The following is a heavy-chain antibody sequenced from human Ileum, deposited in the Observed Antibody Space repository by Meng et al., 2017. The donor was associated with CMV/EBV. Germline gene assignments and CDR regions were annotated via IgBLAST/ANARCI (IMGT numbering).Heavy chain of an antibody. CDR1: TVSSYA. D-gene: IGHD3-3*01. CDR2: IIPIFGTA. Sequence: TVSSYAISWVRQAPGQGLEWMGGIIPIFGTANYAQKFQGRVTITTDESTSTAYMELSSLRSEDTAVYYCAREVVWRTTFGVVTNPPIGWGQGTLVTVSS. CDR3: AREVVWRTTFGVVTNPPIG. V-gene: IGHV1-69*05. J-gene: IGHJ4*02.